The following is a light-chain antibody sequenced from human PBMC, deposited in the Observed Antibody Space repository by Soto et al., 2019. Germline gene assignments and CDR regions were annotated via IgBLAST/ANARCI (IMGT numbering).Light chain of an antibody. CDR2: GAS. CDR3: RQYGRSPWT. CDR1: QSVSSSY. J-gene: IGKJ1*01. V-gene: IGKV3-20*01. Sequence: EIVLTQSPGTLSLSPGERATLSCRASQSVSSSYLAWYQQKPGQAPRLLIYGASSRATGIPDRLSGSGSGTAFTLTISILEPKDLAGYYCRQYGRSPWTFGQGTKVDI.